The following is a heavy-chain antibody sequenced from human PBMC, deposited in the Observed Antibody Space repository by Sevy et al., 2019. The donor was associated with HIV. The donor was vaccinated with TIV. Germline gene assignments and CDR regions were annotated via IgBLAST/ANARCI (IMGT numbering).Heavy chain of an antibody. CDR2: INPNSGVT. Sequence: ASVKVSCKATGYMFSDHNMHWVRQAPGQGLEWMALINPNSGVTIYAQKFRGRVSLTRDTSMSTAYMELSALTSDDTAVYYCVREDNNAPRTLLSFDIWGQGTMVTVSS. D-gene: IGHD1-20*01. CDR1: GYMFSDHN. CDR3: VREDNNAPRTLLSFDI. V-gene: IGHV1-2*06. J-gene: IGHJ3*02.